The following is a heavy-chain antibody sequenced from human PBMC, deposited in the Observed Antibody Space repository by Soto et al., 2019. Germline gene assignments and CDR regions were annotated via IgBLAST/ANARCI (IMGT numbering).Heavy chain of an antibody. D-gene: IGHD2-8*01. CDR2: ISYSDGS. CDR3: ASHRTFWPFDS. V-gene: IGHV4-39*01. J-gene: IGHJ4*02. CDR1: GGSISTRDSLSTRSFY. Sequence: QLQLQESGPGLVKASETLSLTCTVSGGSISTRDSLSTRSFYWGWMRQPPGKGLQWIASISYSDGSFYNSSLKSRLTISVDTSKNQFSLSLRSVTAADTAVYYCASHRTFWPFDSWGQGTVVTVSS.